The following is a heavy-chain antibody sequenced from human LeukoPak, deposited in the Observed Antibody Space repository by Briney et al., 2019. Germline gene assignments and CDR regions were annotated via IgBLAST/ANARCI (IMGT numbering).Heavy chain of an antibody. J-gene: IGHJ4*02. Sequence: AGGSLRLSCAASGFTFDDYGMSWVRQAPGKGLEWVSGINWNGGSTGYADSVKGRFTISRDNAKNSLYLQMNSLRAEDTAVYYCAKGYYDYVWGSYYFDYWGQGILVTVSS. CDR3: AKGYYDYVWGSYYFDY. CDR1: GFTFDDYG. D-gene: IGHD3-16*01. V-gene: IGHV3-20*04. CDR2: INWNGGST.